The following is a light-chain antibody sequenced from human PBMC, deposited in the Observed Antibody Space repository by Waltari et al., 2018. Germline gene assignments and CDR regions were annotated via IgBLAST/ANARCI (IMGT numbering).Light chain of an antibody. J-gene: IGKJ1*01. CDR3: LQYDSYPRT. CDR1: QGIRNS. Sequence: DIQMTQSPSSLSAFVGDRVTISCRASQGIRNSVDWFQQKPGKAPKALMYGASTLHSGVPSRFSGSEFGTDFTLTISGLQPEDLATYYCLQYDSYPRTFGQGTKVEIK. CDR2: GAS. V-gene: IGKV1-16*01.